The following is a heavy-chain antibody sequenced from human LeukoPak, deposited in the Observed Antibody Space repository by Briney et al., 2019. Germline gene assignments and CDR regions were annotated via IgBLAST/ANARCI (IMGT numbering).Heavy chain of an antibody. D-gene: IGHD1-7*01. CDR3: ASLTGTTVY. J-gene: IGHJ4*02. Sequence: PSETLSLTCTVYGGSITNYYWSWIRQPPGKGREWIGYIYDSGSTSYNPSLKSRVTISVDTSKNQFSLEINSVTAPDTAVDYCASLTGTTVYWGQGTLVTVSS. V-gene: IGHV4-59*01. CDR2: IYDSGST. CDR1: GGSITNYY.